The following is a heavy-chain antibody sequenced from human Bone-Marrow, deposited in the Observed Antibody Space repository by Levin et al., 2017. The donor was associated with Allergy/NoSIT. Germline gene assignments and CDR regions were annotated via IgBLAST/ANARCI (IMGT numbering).Heavy chain of an antibody. D-gene: IGHD3-10*01. CDR1: GGSFSGYY. CDR2: INHSGST. J-gene: IGHJ6*02. CDR3: ATKRRDPYYYGSGSYYNGGHYGMDV. V-gene: IGHV4-34*01. Sequence: SQTLSLTCAVYGGSFSGYYWSWIRQPPGKGLEWIGEINHSGSTNYNPSLKSRVTISVDTSKNQFSLKLSSVTAADTAVYYCATKRRDPYYYGSGSYYNGGHYGMDVWGQGTTVTVSS.